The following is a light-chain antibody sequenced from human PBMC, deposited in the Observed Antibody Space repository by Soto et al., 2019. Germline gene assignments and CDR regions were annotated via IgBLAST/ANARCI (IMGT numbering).Light chain of an antibody. CDR3: TSYTRSSTWV. J-gene: IGLJ3*02. V-gene: IGLV2-14*01. CDR1: SGEIGIYNF. Sequence: QSVLTQPASVSGSLGQSITISCTGTSGEIGIYNFVSWFQQHPGKAPKLMIFEVTHRPSGVSDRFSGSKSGNTASLTISGLQTEDEADYYCTSYTRSSTWVFGGGTKLTVL. CDR2: EVT.